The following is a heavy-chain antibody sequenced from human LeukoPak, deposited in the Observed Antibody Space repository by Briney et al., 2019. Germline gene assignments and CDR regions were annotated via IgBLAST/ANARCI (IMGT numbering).Heavy chain of an antibody. CDR3: STESITIFGMVKVYHYMDV. Sequence: PGGSLRLSCAASGFTFSSYEMNWVRQAPGKGLEWVGHIKTNIDGGTTDYAAPVKGRFTISRDDSKNTLFLQMNSLKTEDTAVYYCSTESITIFGMVKVYHYMDVWGKGTTVTVSS. CDR2: IKTNIDGGTT. V-gene: IGHV3-15*01. CDR1: GFTFSSYE. J-gene: IGHJ6*03. D-gene: IGHD3-3*01.